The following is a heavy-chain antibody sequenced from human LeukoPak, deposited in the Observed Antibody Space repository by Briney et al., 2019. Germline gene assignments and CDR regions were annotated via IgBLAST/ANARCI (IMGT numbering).Heavy chain of an antibody. CDR1: GGTFSSYA. Sequence: SVKVSCKASGGTFSSYAVSWVRQAAGQGLEWVGGLIPIIGLANYAQKFQGSVTVTADKSTSTANMDLSSLRSEDTAVYNCAKDRDYYDSSCPHYDIWGQGTMVTVSS. CDR3: AKDRDYYDSSCPHYDI. J-gene: IGHJ3*02. V-gene: IGHV1-69*17. D-gene: IGHD3-22*01. CDR2: LIPIIGLA.